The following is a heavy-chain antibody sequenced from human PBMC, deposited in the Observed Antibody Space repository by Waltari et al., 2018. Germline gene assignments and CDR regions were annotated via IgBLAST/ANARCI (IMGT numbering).Heavy chain of an antibody. V-gene: IGHV4-34*01. CDR1: GGSFSVYY. J-gene: IGHJ4*02. CDR2: INHSGST. D-gene: IGHD3-10*01. CDR3: ARGRGLRGVIDY. Sequence: QVQLQQWGAGLLKPSETLSLTCAVYGGSFSVYYWSWIRQPPGKGLEWIGEINHSGSTNYNPSLKSRVTISVDTSKNQFSLKLSSVTAADTAVYYCARGRGLRGVIDYWGQGTLVTVSS.